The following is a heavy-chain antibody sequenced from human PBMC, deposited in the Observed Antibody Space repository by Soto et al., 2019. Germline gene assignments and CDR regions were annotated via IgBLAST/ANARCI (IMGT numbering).Heavy chain of an antibody. CDR3: ARLLSSRFWAYDILTGYARAYNWFDP. Sequence: QLQLQESGPGLVKPSETLSLTCTVSGGSISSSSYYWGWIRQPPGKGLEWIGSIYYSGSTYYNPSLKSRVTISVDTSKNQFSLKLSSVTAADTAVYYCARLLSSRFWAYDILTGYARAYNWFDPWGQGTLVTVSS. CDR2: IYYSGST. CDR1: GGSISSSSYY. V-gene: IGHV4-39*01. D-gene: IGHD3-9*01. J-gene: IGHJ5*02.